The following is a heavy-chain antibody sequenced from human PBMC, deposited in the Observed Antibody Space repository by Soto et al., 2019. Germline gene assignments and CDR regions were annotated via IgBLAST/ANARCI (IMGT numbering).Heavy chain of an antibody. V-gene: IGHV2-26*01. CDR3: ARTARYDYIWGSHLMSIDY. D-gene: IGHD3-16*02. CDR2: IFSNDEK. Sequence: GSGPTLVNPTETLTLTCTVSGFSLSNGRMGVSWIRQPPGKALEWLAHIFSNDEKSYSTSLKSRVTISKDTSKSQVVLTMTNMDPVDTATYYFARTARYDYIWGSHLMSIDYWGQGTLVTVST. J-gene: IGHJ4*02. CDR1: GFSLSNGRMG.